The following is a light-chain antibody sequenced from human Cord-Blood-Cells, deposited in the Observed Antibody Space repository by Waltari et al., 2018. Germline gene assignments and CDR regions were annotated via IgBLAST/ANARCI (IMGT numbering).Light chain of an antibody. J-gene: IGLJ3*02. V-gene: IGLV2-14*03. CDR2: DVS. Sequence: QSALTQPASVSGSPGQSITIPCTGTSSDGGGYNYVSWYQQHPGKAPKLMIYDVSNRPSGVSNRFSGSKSGNTASLTISGLQAEDEADYYCSSYTSSSTLVCGGGTKLTVL. CDR1: SSDGGGYNY. CDR3: SSYTSSSTLV.